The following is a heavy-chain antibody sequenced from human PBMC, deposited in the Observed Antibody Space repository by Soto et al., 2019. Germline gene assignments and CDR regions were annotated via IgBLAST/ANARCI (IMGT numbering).Heavy chain of an antibody. CDR2: IYQSGTT. Sequence: ETLSLTCSVSGGSVRSGSYYWTWIRQPPGKGLEWIGYIYQSGTTNYNASLKSRVTISIDTSKNQFFLKLNSVTAADTAVYYCARDSSGRHDYWGQGTLVTVS. CDR1: GGSVRSGSYY. V-gene: IGHV4-61*01. CDR3: ARDSSGRHDY. J-gene: IGHJ4*02. D-gene: IGHD3-22*01.